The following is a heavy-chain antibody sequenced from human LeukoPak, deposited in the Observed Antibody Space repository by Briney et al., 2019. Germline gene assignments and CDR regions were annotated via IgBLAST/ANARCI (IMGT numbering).Heavy chain of an antibody. J-gene: IGHJ6*03. Sequence: ASVKVSCKASGGTFTSYAISWVRQAPGQGLEWMGGIIPIFGTANYAQKFQGRVMITTDESTSTAYMELSSLRSEDTAVYYCASSEVGATIDYYYYMDVWGKGTTVTVSS. CDR2: IIPIFGTA. CDR3: ASSEVGATIDYYYYMDV. D-gene: IGHD1-26*01. V-gene: IGHV1-69*05. CDR1: GGTFTSYA.